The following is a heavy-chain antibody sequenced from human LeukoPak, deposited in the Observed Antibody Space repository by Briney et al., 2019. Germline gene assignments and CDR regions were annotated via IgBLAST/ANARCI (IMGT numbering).Heavy chain of an antibody. Sequence: GGSLRLSCAASRFTFSSYAMSWVRQAPGKGLEWVSAISGSGGSTYYADSVKGRFTISRDDSKNTLYLQMNSLRAEDTAMYYCARGLPPVMKYYFDYWGQGTLVTVSS. D-gene: IGHD4-11*01. V-gene: IGHV3-23*01. CDR2: ISGSGGST. J-gene: IGHJ4*02. CDR1: RFTFSSYA. CDR3: ARGLPPVMKYYFDY.